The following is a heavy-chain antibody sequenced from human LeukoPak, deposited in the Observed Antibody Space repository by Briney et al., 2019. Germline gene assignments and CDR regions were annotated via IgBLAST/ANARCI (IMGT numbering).Heavy chain of an antibody. CDR2: ISWNSGSI. Sequence: PGRSLRLSCAASGFTFDDYAMHWVRQAPGKGLEWVSGISWNSGSIGYADSVKGRFTISRDNAKNSLYLQMNSLRAEDTALYYCAKAAYGDYLPHFDYWGQGTLVTVSS. CDR1: GFTFDDYA. J-gene: IGHJ4*02. V-gene: IGHV3-9*01. CDR3: AKAAYGDYLPHFDY. D-gene: IGHD4-17*01.